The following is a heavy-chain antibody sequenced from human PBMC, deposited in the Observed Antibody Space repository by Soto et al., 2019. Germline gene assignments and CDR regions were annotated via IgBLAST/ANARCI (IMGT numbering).Heavy chain of an antibody. CDR1: GGSIGSYY. CDR2: IYYSGST. V-gene: IGHV4-59*01. D-gene: IGHD2-15*01. J-gene: IGHJ4*02. CDR3: ARFVGMPRYFDY. Sequence: SETLSLTCTVSGGSIGSYYWSWIRQPPGKGLEWIGYIYYSGSTNYNPSLKSRVTISVDTSKNQFSLKLSSVTAADTAVYYCARFVGMPRYFDYWGQGTLVTVSS.